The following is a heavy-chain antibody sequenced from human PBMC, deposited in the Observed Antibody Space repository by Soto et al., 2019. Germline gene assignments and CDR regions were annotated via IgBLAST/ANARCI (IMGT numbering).Heavy chain of an antibody. J-gene: IGHJ4*02. CDR1: GYTFTSYG. CDR2: ISGYNGNT. D-gene: IGHD2-21*01. V-gene: IGHV1-18*01. Sequence: QVQLVQSGAEVKKSGASVKVSCKASGYTFTSYGISWVRQAPGQGPEWMGWISGYNGNTNYAQKHQGRVTMTTDTSTSTGYMELRSVRSDDTAVYYCARGPQGCSGGDCYSDYWGQGTLVTVSS. CDR3: ARGPQGCSGGDCYSDY.